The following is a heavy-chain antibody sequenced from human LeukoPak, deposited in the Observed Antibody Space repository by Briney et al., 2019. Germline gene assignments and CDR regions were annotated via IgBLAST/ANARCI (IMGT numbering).Heavy chain of an antibody. J-gene: IGHJ4*02. CDR2: ISGSGVNT. CDR1: GFTLSSYW. D-gene: IGHD3-9*01. CDR3: ANSLRYFDWLPSVDY. V-gene: IGHV3-23*01. Sequence: PGGSLRLSCAASGFTLSSYWMHWVRQAPGKGLEWVSAISGSGVNTYYADSVKGRFTISRDNSKNTLYLQMNSLRAEDTAIYFCANSLRYFDWLPSVDYWGQGTLVTVSS.